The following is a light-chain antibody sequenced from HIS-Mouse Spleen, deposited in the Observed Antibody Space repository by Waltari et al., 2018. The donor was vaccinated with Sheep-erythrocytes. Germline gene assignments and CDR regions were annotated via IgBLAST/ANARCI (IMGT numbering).Light chain of an antibody. CDR1: SSDVGGYNY. Sequence: QSALTQPRSVSGSPGQSVTISCTGTSSDVGGYNYVSWYQQHPGKAPKLMIYDVSKRPSGVLDLLSGSKSGNTASLTISGLQAEDEADYYCCSYAGSYNHVFATGTKVTVL. J-gene: IGLJ1*01. V-gene: IGLV2-11*01. CDR2: DVS. CDR3: CSYAGSYNHV.